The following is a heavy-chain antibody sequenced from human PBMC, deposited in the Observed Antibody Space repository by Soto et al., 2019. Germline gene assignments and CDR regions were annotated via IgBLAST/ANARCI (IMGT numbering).Heavy chain of an antibody. CDR2: IGGSGGRI. J-gene: IGHJ6*02. Sequence: GGSLRLSCAASGFTFSGKTMYWVRQAPGKGLEWVSPIGGSGGRIYYADSVKGRFTISRDNSKNTLYLQMNSLRAEDTAVYYCPSGPPFGVVTGMDVWGQGTTVTVSS. CDR3: PSGPPFGVVTGMDV. D-gene: IGHD3-3*01. V-gene: IGHV3-23*01. CDR1: GFTFSGKT.